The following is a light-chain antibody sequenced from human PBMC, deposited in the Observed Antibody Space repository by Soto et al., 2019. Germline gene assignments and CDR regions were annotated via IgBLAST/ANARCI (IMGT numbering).Light chain of an antibody. Sequence: QSVLTQPASVSGSPGQSITISCTGTSSDVGAYDFVSWYQHYPGKAPKLVTFDVTHRPPGISDRFSGSKSANTAPLTTSGLQAEDEAFYYCSSYTTRSTLVFGGGTKLTVL. V-gene: IGLV2-14*01. J-gene: IGLJ2*01. CDR3: SSYTTRSTLV. CDR2: DVT. CDR1: SSDVGAYDF.